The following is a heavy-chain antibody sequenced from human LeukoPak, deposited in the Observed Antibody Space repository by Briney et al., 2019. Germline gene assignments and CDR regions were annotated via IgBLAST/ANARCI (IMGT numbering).Heavy chain of an antibody. V-gene: IGHV1-24*01. CDR2: FDPEDGET. Sequence: ASVKVSCKVSGYTLTELSMHWARQAPGKGLEWMGGFDPEDGETIYAQKFQGRVTMTEDTSTDTAYMELSSLRSEDTAVYYCAICEMAINITEGYYYGMDVWGQGTTVTVSS. D-gene: IGHD5-24*01. J-gene: IGHJ6*02. CDR3: AICEMAINITEGYYYGMDV. CDR1: GYTLTELS.